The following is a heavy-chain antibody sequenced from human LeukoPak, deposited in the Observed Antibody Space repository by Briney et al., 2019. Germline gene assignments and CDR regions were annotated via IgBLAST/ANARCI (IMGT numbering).Heavy chain of an antibody. Sequence: GASVKVSCKASGYTFTGYYMHWVRLAPGQGLEWMGWINPNSGGTNYAQKFQGRVTMTRDTSISTAYMELSRLRSDDTAVYYCARGGYCSGGSCYAYYYYYYMDVWGKGTTVTVSS. CDR2: INPNSGGT. D-gene: IGHD2-15*01. CDR1: GYTFTGYY. J-gene: IGHJ6*03. V-gene: IGHV1-2*02. CDR3: ARGGYCSGGSCYAYYYYYYMDV.